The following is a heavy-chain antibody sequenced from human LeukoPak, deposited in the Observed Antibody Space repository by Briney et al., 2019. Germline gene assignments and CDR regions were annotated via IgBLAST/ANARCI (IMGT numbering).Heavy chain of an antibody. J-gene: IGHJ3*02. Sequence: GGSLRLSCVVSGFTFSDYWMNWVRQAPGKGLEWVANIKGSGSEKYYLDSVKGRFTISRDNSWNTLYLQMNSLTVEDTAVYYCARNRPSCGGDCYLEDDAFDIWGQGTMVTVSS. V-gene: IGHV3-7*01. CDR3: ARNRPSCGGDCYLEDDAFDI. CDR2: IKGSGSEK. D-gene: IGHD2-21*02. CDR1: GFTFSDYW.